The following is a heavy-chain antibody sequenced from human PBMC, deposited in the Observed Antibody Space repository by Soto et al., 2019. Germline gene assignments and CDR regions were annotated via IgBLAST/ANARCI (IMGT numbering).Heavy chain of an antibody. CDR1: GYTFTSYG. CDR2: ISAYNGNT. J-gene: IGHJ6*03. CDR3: GSWGGDSKYYYYSYMDV. D-gene: IGHD3-16*01. V-gene: IGHV1-18*01. Sequence: ASVKVSCKASGYTFTSYGISWVRQAPGQGLEWMGWISAYNGNTNYAQKLQGRVTMTTDTSTSTAYMELRSLRSDDTAVYYCGSWGGDSKYYYYSYMDVGGKGTRVTVSS.